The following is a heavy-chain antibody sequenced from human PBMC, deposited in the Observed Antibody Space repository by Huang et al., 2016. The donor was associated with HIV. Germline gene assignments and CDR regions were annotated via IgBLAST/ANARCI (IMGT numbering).Heavy chain of an antibody. CDR2: LAPEQGET. CDR1: GYTLTELS. Sequence: QVQLVQSGAEVKKPGASVKVSCKVSGYTLTELSIHWVRQAPGKGLEWMGGLAPEQGETINAQNFQGRVTMTEDTSTDTAYMELHSLRPEDTAVYYCAAGYDTYYDIWGQGTMVIASS. CDR3: AAGYDTYYDI. V-gene: IGHV1-24*01. D-gene: IGHD2-21*01. J-gene: IGHJ3*02.